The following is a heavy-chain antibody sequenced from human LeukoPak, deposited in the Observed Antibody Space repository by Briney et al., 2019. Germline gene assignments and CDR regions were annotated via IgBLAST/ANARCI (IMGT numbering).Heavy chain of an antibody. J-gene: IGHJ4*02. Sequence: PGGSLRLSCATSGFIFSTYALSWVRQAPGKGLEWASSISGSGGSTYHVDSVKGRFTISRDSSKNTLYLQMNSLRAEDTAIYYCARVIRAAPGKGYFDYWGQGTLVTVSS. CDR3: ARVIRAAPGKGYFDY. V-gene: IGHV3-23*01. CDR1: GFIFSTYA. D-gene: IGHD6-13*01. CDR2: ISGSGGST.